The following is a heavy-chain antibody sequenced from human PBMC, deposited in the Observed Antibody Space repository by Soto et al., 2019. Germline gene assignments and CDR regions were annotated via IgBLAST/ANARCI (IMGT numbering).Heavy chain of an antibody. CDR2: IKQDGSEK. Sequence: GGSLRLSCAASGFTFSSYWMSWVRQAPGKGLEWVANIKQDGSEKYYVDSVKGRFTISRDNAKNSLYLQMNSLRAEDTAVYYCAGVRRSSPTATGGWFDPWGQGTLVTVSS. CDR1: GFTFSSYW. J-gene: IGHJ5*02. D-gene: IGHD4-17*01. CDR3: AGVRRSSPTATGGWFDP. V-gene: IGHV3-7*01.